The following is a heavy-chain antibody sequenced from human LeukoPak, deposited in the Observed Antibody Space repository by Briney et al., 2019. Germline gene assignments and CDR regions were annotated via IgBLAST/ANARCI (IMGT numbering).Heavy chain of an antibody. Sequence: PGGSLRLSCAASGFTFSSYSMNWVRQAPGKGLEWVSSISSSSSYIYYADSVKGRFTISRDNAKNSLYLQMNSLRAEDTAVYYCARDLDSGSYWNYWGQGTLVTVSS. CDR1: GFTFSSYS. V-gene: IGHV3-21*01. CDR3: ARDLDSGSYWNY. CDR2: ISSSSSYI. J-gene: IGHJ4*02. D-gene: IGHD1-26*01.